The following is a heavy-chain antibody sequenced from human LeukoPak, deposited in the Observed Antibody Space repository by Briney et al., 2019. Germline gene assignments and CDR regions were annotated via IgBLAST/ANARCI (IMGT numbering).Heavy chain of an antibody. J-gene: IGHJ5*02. V-gene: IGHV1-24*01. CDR1: GYTLTELS. Sequence: ASVKVSCKVSGYTLTELSMHWVRQAPGNGLEWMGGFDPEDGETIYAQKFQGRVNMTEDTSTDTAYMELSSLRSEDTAVYYCATATQARDGQWLNWFDPWGQGTLVTVSS. D-gene: IGHD6-19*01. CDR2: FDPEDGET. CDR3: ATATQARDGQWLNWFDP.